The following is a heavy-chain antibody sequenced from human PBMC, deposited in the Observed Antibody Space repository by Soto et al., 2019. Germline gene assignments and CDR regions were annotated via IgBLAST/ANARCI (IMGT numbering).Heavy chain of an antibody. CDR1: CVSISGTSYY. CDR3: ARHGSF. CDR2: IYYSGET. J-gene: IGHJ1*01. D-gene: IGHD3-16*02. V-gene: IGHV4-39*01. Sequence: QLQLQESGPGLVKPSETLSLTCTVSCVSISGTSYYWGWIRQTPAKGLEWIGTIYYSGETFYNPSLKSRVTISIDTSKNNFSLNLTSVTAADTAIYYCARHGSFWGQGALVTVSS.